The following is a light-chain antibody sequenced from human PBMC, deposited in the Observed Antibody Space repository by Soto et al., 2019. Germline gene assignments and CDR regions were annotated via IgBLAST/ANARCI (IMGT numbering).Light chain of an antibody. V-gene: IGLV2-23*01. CDR3: CSYAGRGV. CDR2: EGS. CDR1: SSDVGSYNL. J-gene: IGLJ1*01. Sequence: QSALTQPASVSGSPGQSITISCTGTSSDVGSYNLVSLYQQHPGKAPKLMLYEGSKRPSGVSNRFSGSKSGNTASLTISGLQAEDEADYYCCSYAGRGVFGTGTKLTVL.